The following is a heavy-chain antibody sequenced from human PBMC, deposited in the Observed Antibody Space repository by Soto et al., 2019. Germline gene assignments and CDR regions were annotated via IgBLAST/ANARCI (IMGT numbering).Heavy chain of an antibody. CDR1: GYPFSNYH. J-gene: IGHJ4*02. Sequence: QVLLEQSGAEVRRPGASVKISCQASGYPFSNYHMHWVRQAPGQGLEWMGMIDPDNGRTKFAQSLQGRVTMTRDTSTNSVYKELRALKSEDTAIYFCTRMSRSFDYWGQGSHVTVSS. CDR2: IDPDNGRT. V-gene: IGHV1-46*03. CDR3: TRMSRSFDY.